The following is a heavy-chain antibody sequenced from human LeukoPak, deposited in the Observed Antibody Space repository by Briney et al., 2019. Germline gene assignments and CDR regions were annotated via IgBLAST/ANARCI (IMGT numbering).Heavy chain of an antibody. CDR1: GGSISSGSYY. J-gene: IGHJ4*02. CDR2: IYTSGST. V-gene: IGHV4-61*02. D-gene: IGHD3-10*01. Sequence: PSQTLSLTCTVSGGSISSGSYYWSWIRQPAGKGLEWIGRIYTSGSTNYNPSLKSRVTISGDTSKNQFSLKLSSVTAADTAVYYCARTLLGIDYGSGSYDFDYWGQGTLVTVSS. CDR3: ARTLLGIDYGSGSYDFDY.